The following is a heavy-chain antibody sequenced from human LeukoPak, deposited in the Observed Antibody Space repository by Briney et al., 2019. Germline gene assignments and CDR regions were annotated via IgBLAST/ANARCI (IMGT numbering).Heavy chain of an antibody. CDR2: ISAYNGNT. Sequence: WASVKVSCKASGYTFTSYGISWVRQAPGQGLEWMGWISAYNGNTNYAQKLQGRVTMTTDTSTSTAYMELRSLRSDDTAVYYCARCSIAARLRHFDYWDQGTLVTVSS. CDR1: GYTFTSYG. J-gene: IGHJ4*02. D-gene: IGHD6-6*01. V-gene: IGHV1-18*01. CDR3: ARCSIAARLRHFDY.